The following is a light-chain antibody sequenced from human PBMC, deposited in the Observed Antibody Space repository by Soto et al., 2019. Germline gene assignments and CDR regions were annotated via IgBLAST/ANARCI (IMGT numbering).Light chain of an antibody. Sequence: EIVLTQSPGTLSLSPGERATLSCRASQSVSSSYLAWYQQKPGQAPRLVIYGASSRATGIPDRFSGSGSGTDFTLTISRLEPEDFAVYYCQQYGSSPTVTFGQGTKVDIK. V-gene: IGKV3-20*01. CDR2: GAS. J-gene: IGKJ1*01. CDR1: QSVSSSY. CDR3: QQYGSSPTVT.